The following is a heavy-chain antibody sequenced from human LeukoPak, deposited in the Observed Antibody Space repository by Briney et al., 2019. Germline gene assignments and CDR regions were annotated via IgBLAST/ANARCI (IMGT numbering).Heavy chain of an antibody. CDR1: GYTFTGYY. J-gene: IGHJ5*02. Sequence: APVKVSCKASGYTFTGYYMHWVRQAPGQGLEWMGWINPNSGGTNYAQKFQGRVTMTRDTSISTAYMELSRLRSDDTAVYYCAKVIGYSGYDFYDWFDPWGQGTLVTVSS. V-gene: IGHV1-2*02. CDR2: INPNSGGT. D-gene: IGHD5-12*01. CDR3: AKVIGYSGYDFYDWFDP.